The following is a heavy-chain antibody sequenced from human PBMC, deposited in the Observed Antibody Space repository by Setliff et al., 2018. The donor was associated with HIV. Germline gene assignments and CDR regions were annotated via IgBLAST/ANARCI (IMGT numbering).Heavy chain of an antibody. D-gene: IGHD6-13*01. V-gene: IGHV4-39*01. CDR1: GGSIISSTFY. CDR2: IYYTGST. CDR3: ARLRTAPAGRLYPPGY. J-gene: IGHJ4*02. Sequence: SETLSLTCAVSGGSIISSTFYWGWIRQPPGKGLEWIGTIYYTGSTYYNPSLKSRLTISVDTSKNQLSLRLTSVTATDTAVYYCARLRTAPAGRLYPPGYWVQGTLVTVSS.